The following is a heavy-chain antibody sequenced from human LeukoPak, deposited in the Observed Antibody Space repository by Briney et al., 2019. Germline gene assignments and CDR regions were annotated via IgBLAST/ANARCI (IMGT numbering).Heavy chain of an antibody. Sequence: GRSLRLSCAASGFTFSSYEMNWVRQAPGKGLEWVSYISSSGSTIYYADSVKGRFTISRDNAKNSLYLQMNSLRAEDTAVYYCARLDEWRLYDYWGQGTLVTVSS. CDR1: GFTFSSYE. CDR2: ISSSGSTI. V-gene: IGHV3-48*03. D-gene: IGHD2-2*02. J-gene: IGHJ4*02. CDR3: ARLDEWRLYDY.